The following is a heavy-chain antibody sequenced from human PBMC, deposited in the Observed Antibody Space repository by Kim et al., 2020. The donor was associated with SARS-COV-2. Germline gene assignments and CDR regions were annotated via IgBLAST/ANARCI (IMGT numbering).Heavy chain of an antibody. CDR2: IYYSGST. V-gene: IGHV4-59*08. Sequence: SETLSLTCTVSGGSISSYYWSWIRQPPGKGLEWIGYIYYSGSTNYNPSLKSRVTISVDTSKNQFSLKLSSVTAADTAVYYCARQSYRIPLTYLFDYWGQGTLVTVSS. J-gene: IGHJ4*02. CDR3: ARQSYRIPLTYLFDY. CDR1: GGSISSYY. D-gene: IGHD3-16*02.